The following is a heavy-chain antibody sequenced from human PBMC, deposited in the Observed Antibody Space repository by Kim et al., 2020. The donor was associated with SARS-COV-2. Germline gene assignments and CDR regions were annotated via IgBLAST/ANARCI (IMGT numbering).Heavy chain of an antibody. CDR2: ISWNSGSI. Sequence: GGSLRLSCAASGFTFDDYAMHWVRQAPGKGLEWVSGISWNSGSIGYADSVKGRFTISRDNAKNSLYLQMNSLRAEDTALYYCAKGQLGYCSSTSCLGENYGMDVWGQGTTVTVSS. CDR3: AKGQLGYCSSTSCLGENYGMDV. J-gene: IGHJ6*02. D-gene: IGHD2-2*01. CDR1: GFTFDDYA. V-gene: IGHV3-9*01.